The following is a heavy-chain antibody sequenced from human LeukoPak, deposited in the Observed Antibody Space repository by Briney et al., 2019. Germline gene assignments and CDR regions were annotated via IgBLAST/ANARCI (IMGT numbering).Heavy chain of an antibody. CDR2: IWHDGSHK. CDR3: AREILGSGSYPDF. CDR1: GFSFDTYA. J-gene: IGHJ4*02. Sequence: GGSLRLSCAASGFSFDTYAMHWVRQAPGQGLEWVALIWHDGSHKFYSNSVRGQFTISRDNPKNTVYLQMNNLRPDDTAVYYCAREILGSGSYPDFWGQGTLVTVSS. V-gene: IGHV3-33*01. D-gene: IGHD3-10*01.